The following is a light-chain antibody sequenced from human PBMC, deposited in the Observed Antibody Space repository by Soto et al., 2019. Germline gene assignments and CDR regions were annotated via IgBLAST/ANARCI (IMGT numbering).Light chain of an antibody. V-gene: IGLV1-40*01. CDR3: LSYDSSLSGYV. CDR2: ANT. Sequence: QSVLTQPPSVSGAPGQRVTISCTGSSSNIGAGYDVHWYQQLPGTAPKLLIYANTNRPSGVPGRFSGSKSGTSASLAITGLQAEDEADYYCLSYDSSLSGYVFGTGTKVTVL. CDR1: SSNIGAGYD. J-gene: IGLJ1*01.